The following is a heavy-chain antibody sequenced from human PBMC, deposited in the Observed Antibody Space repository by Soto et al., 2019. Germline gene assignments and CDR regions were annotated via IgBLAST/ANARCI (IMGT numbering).Heavy chain of an antibody. J-gene: IGHJ4*02. Sequence: ASVKVSCTASGYTFTSYDINWVRQATGQGLEWMGRIIPNRGKTDYAQKFQGRVTITTNKSTSTAYMELSSLRSEDTAVYYCARDEPPGYWGQGTLVTVSS. CDR1: GYTFTSYD. V-gene: IGHV1-8*03. CDR3: ARDEPPGY. CDR2: IIPNRGKT.